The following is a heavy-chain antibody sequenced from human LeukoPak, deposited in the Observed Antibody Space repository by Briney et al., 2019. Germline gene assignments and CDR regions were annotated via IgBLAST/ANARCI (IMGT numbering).Heavy chain of an antibody. J-gene: IGHJ3*02. CDR3: ARRRITGTTPDGSDI. CDR1: GFSFSTYA. Sequence: GGSLRLSCAASGFSFSTYAMHWVRQAPGKGLEWVAVIAYDGSDKYYADSVKGRFTISRDNSKNTLYLQMNSLRAEDMAVYYCARRRITGTTPDGSDIWGQGTMVTVSS. D-gene: IGHD1-7*01. CDR2: IAYDGSDK. V-gene: IGHV3-30*04.